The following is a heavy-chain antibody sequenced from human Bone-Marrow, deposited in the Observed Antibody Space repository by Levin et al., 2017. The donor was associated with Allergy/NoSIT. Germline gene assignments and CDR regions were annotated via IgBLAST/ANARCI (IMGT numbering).Heavy chain of an antibody. J-gene: IGHJ4*02. CDR3: ATQNPTDSTVTTIDY. D-gene: IGHD4-17*01. V-gene: IGHV3-33*01. CDR1: GFTFSNYG. Sequence: GASVKVSCAASGFTFSNYGMHWVRQAPGKGLEWVAVIWYDGSNKYYADSVKGRFTISRDNSKNTLYLQMNSLRAEDTAVYYCATQNPTDSTVTTIDYWGQGTLVTVSS. CDR2: IWYDGSNK.